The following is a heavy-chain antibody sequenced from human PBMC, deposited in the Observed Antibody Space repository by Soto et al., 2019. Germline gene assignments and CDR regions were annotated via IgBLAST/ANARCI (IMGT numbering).Heavy chain of an antibody. J-gene: IGHJ4*02. CDR3: AGDSGYDLGATFDY. Sequence: SETLSLTCTVSGGSISSYYWSWIRQPPGKGLEWIGYIYYSGSTNYNPSLKSRVTISVDTSKNQFSLKLSSVTAADTAVYYCAGDSGYDLGATFDYWGQGTLVTVSS. CDR1: GGSISSYY. D-gene: IGHD5-12*01. V-gene: IGHV4-59*01. CDR2: IYYSGST.